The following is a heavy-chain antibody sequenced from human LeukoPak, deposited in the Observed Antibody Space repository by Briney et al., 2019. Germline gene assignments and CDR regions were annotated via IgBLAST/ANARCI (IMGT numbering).Heavy chain of an antibody. D-gene: IGHD2-21*02. CDR1: GGPFSSYA. J-gene: IGHJ5*02. Sequence: ASVKVSCKASGGPFSSYAISWVRQAPGQGLEWMGGIIPIFGTANYAQKFQGRVTITADESTSTAYMELSSLRSEDTAVYYCAYCGGDCFLKNWFDPWGQGTLVTVSS. CDR3: AYCGGDCFLKNWFDP. CDR2: IIPIFGTA. V-gene: IGHV1-69*13.